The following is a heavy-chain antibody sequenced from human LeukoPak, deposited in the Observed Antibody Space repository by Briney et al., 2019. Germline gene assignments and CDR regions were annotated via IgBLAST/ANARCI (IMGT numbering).Heavy chain of an antibody. CDR3: ARGSAAAGTDAFDI. Sequence: SETLSLTCTVSGGSLSSHYWSWIRQPPGKGLEWIGYIYYSGSTNYNPSLKSRVTISVDTSKNQFSLKLSSVTAADTAVYYCARGSAAAGTDAFDIWGQGTMVTVSS. V-gene: IGHV4-59*11. J-gene: IGHJ3*02. D-gene: IGHD6-13*01. CDR2: IYYSGST. CDR1: GGSLSSHY.